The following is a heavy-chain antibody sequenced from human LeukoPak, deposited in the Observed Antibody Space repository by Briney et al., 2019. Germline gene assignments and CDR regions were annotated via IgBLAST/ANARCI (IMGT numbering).Heavy chain of an antibody. CDR2: INHSGST. J-gene: IGHJ4*02. D-gene: IGHD3-22*01. CDR1: GGSFSGYY. V-gene: IGHV4-34*01. Sequence: SETLSLTCAVYGGSFSGYYWSWIRQPPGKGLEWIGEINHSGSTNYNPSLKSRVTISVDTSKNQFSLKLSSVTAADTAVYYCAIQGGYDSSGYDYWGQGTLVTVSS. CDR3: AIQGGYDSSGYDY.